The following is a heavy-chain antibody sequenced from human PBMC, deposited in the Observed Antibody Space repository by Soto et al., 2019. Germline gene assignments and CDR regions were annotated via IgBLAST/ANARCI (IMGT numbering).Heavy chain of an antibody. J-gene: IGHJ4*02. Sequence: QLQLQESGPGLVKPSENLSLTCTVSGVSISNSSYYWGWIRRPPGKGLEWIGTIYYSGITYYNPSLKSRVTISVDTSKNQFSLKLTSVTAADTAVYYCARHGSNWGQGTLVTVSS. CDR2: IYYSGIT. CDR1: GVSISNSSYY. CDR3: ARHGSN. V-gene: IGHV4-39*01.